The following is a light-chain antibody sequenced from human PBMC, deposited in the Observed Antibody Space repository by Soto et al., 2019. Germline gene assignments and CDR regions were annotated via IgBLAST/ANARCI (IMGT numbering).Light chain of an antibody. Sequence: QSALTQPASVSGSPGQSITISCTGTSCDVGGYNYVSWYQQLPGKAPKLMIYDDSNRPSGVSDRFSGSKSGNTASLTISGLQAEDEADYYCRSYTSSMTYVVFGGGTKLTVL. CDR3: RSYTSSMTYVV. CDR1: SCDVGGYNY. J-gene: IGLJ2*01. CDR2: DDS. V-gene: IGLV2-14*01.